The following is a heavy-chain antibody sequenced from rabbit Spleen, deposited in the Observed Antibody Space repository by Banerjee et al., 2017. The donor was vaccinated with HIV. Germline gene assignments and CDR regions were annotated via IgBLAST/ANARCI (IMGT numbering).Heavy chain of an antibody. CDR2: IHIGSSAFT. D-gene: IGHD1-1*01. J-gene: IGHJ4*01. V-gene: IGHV1S45*01. CDR1: GVSFTDSSY. Sequence: QEQLVESGGDLVKPGASLALTCIASGVSFTDSSYMCWVRQAPGKGLEWIACIHIGSSAFTYFASWAKGRFTISKTSSTTVTLQMTSLTVADTATYFCARDLTSVVGWNFNLWGPGTLVTVS. CDR3: ARDLTSVVGWNFNL.